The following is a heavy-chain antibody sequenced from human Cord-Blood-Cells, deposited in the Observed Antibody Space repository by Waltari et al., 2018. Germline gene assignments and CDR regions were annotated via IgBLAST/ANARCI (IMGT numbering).Heavy chain of an antibody. Sequence: QVQLVQSGAEVKKPGASVKVSCKASGYTFTSYDINWVRQATGQGLEWMGWMNPNSGNTGYAQKFQGRVTMTRNTAISTAYMELSSLRSEDTAVYYCARGRYDFWSGYNPNWFDPWGQGTLVTVSS. CDR3: ARGRYDFWSGYNPNWFDP. CDR1: GYTFTSYD. J-gene: IGHJ5*02. CDR2: MNPNSGNT. V-gene: IGHV1-8*01. D-gene: IGHD3-3*01.